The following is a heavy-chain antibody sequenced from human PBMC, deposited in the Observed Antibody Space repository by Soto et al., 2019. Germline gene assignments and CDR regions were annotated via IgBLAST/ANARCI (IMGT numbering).Heavy chain of an antibody. V-gene: IGHV1-2*02. D-gene: IGHD3-16*01. Sequence: GASVKVSCKASGYTFPGYYIHWVRQAPGQGLEWVGWMDPNSGGTSYAENFQGRVTLTRDTSITSAYMELSSLRSEDTAVYYCARVWRSTTYYYYYYGMDVWGQGTTVTVSS. CDR3: ARVWRSTTYYYYYYGMDV. CDR2: MDPNSGGT. J-gene: IGHJ6*02. CDR1: GYTFPGYY.